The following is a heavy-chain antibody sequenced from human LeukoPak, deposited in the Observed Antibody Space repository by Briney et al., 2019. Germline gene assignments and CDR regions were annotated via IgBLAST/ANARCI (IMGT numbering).Heavy chain of an antibody. CDR3: ARLDGSSSTPTNWFDP. CDR2: ISYDGSNK. V-gene: IGHV3-30-3*01. J-gene: IGHJ5*02. CDR1: GFTFSSYA. D-gene: IGHD2-2*01. Sequence: GGSLRLSCAASGFTFSSYAMHWVRQAPGKGLEWVAVISYDGSNKYYADSVKGRFTISRDNSKNTLYLQMNSLRAEDTAVYYCARLDGSSSTPTNWFDPWGQGTLVTVSS.